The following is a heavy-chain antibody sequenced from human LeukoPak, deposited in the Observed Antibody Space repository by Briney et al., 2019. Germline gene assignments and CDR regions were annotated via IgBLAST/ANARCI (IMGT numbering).Heavy chain of an antibody. J-gene: IGHJ4*02. D-gene: IGHD2-2*01. CDR3: AKPPSPMGYCSSTSCYAGDY. V-gene: IGHV3-30-3*02. Sequence: GGSLRLSCAASGFTFSSYAMSWVRQAPGKGLEWVAVISYDGSNKYYADSVKGRFTISRDNSKNTLYLQMNSLRAEDTAVYYCAKPPSPMGYCSSTSCYAGDYWGQGTLVTVSS. CDR2: ISYDGSNK. CDR1: GFTFSSYA.